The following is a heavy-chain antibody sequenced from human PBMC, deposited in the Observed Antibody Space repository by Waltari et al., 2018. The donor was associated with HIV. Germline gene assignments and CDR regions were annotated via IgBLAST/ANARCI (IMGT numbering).Heavy chain of an antibody. D-gene: IGHD6-13*01. CDR1: GYTFTDYY. CDR3: ARGPKEAAGTSLY. Sequence: QERLVQSGAEVKKHGASVRVSCRASGYTFTDYYLHWVRQAPGQGLEWMGWIHPKTGGRNYAQQFEGRVTMTRDTSISTAYMDLSSLTSDDTAVYFCARGPKEAAGTSLYWGQGTLVTVSS. V-gene: IGHV1-2*02. J-gene: IGHJ4*01. CDR2: IHPKTGGR.